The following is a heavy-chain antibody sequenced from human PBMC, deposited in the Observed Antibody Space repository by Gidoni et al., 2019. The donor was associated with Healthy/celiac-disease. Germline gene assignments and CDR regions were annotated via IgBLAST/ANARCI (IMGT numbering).Heavy chain of an antibody. Sequence: QVQLVESGGGVVQPGRSLRLSCAASGFTFSSYGMHWVRQAPGNGLEWVAVIWYDGSNKYYADSVKGRFTISRDNSKNTLYLQMNSLRAEDTAVYYCARDGDYYGSGTYGMDVWGQGTTVTVSS. J-gene: IGHJ6*02. CDR1: GFTFSSYG. V-gene: IGHV3-33*01. CDR2: IWYDGSNK. D-gene: IGHD3-10*01. CDR3: ARDGDYYGSGTYGMDV.